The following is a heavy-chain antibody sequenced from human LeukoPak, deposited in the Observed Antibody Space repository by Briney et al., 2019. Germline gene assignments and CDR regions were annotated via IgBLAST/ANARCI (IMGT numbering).Heavy chain of an antibody. V-gene: IGHV3-30-3*01. CDR2: MSYDGSNK. D-gene: IGHD3-16*01. CDR1: GFTFSSYA. CDR3: ARDSSAVLYDY. J-gene: IGHJ4*02. Sequence: GGSLRLSCAASGFTFSSYAMHWVRQAPGKGLEWVAVMSYDGSNKYYADSVKGRFTISRDNSKNTLYLQMNSLRAEDTAVYYCARDSSAVLYDYWGQGTLVTVSS.